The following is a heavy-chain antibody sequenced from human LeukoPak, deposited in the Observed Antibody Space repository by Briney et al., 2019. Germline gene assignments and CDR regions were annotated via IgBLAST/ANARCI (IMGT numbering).Heavy chain of an antibody. CDR1: GGSISSSSYY. V-gene: IGHV4-39*01. D-gene: IGHD3-16*02. CDR3: ARLGHRSTLDY. J-gene: IGHJ4*02. Sequence: SETLSLTCTVSGGSISSSSYYWGWIRQPPGKGLEWIGSIYYSGSTYYNPSLKSRVTISVDTFKNQFSLKLSSVTAADTAVYYCARLGHRSTLDYWGQGTLVTVSS. CDR2: IYYSGST.